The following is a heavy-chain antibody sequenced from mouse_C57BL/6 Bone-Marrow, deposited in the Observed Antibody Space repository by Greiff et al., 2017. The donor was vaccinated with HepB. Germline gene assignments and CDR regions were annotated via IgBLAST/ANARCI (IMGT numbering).Heavy chain of an antibody. J-gene: IGHJ1*03. CDR3: TRDQRGTGTDWYFDV. Sequence: EVQRVESGAGLVKPGGSLKLSCAASGFTFSSYAMSWVRQTPEKRLEWVAYISSGGDYIYYADTVKGRFTISRDNARNTLYLQMSSLKSEDTAMYYCTRDQRGTGTDWYFDVWGTGTTVTVSS. CDR2: ISSGGDYI. V-gene: IGHV5-9-1*02. D-gene: IGHD4-1*01. CDR1: GFTFSSYA.